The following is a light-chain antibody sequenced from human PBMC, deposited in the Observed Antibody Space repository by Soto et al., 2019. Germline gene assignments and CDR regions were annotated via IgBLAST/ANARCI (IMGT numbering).Light chain of an antibody. CDR1: SSDVGSYNL. CDR2: EVS. J-gene: IGLJ1*01. V-gene: IGLV2-23*02. Sequence: QSALTQPASGSGSPGQSITISCTGTSSDVGSYNLVSWYQQHPGKAPKLMIYEVSKRPSGVSNLFSCSKSGNTASLTISGLQAEYEADYYCCSYAGSSTPYVFGTGTKVTVL. CDR3: CSYAGSSTPYV.